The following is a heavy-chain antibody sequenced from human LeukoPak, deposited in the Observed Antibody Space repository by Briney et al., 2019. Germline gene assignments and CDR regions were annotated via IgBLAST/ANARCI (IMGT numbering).Heavy chain of an antibody. J-gene: IGHJ4*02. CDR3: AKDHIVVVTAIPNFDY. Sequence: PSETLSLTCTVSGDSISSSSSYWGWIRQPPGKGLEWIGSIYYSGNTYYNTSLKSRVTISVDTSKNQFSLKLRSVTAADTAVYYCAKDHIVVVTAIPNFDYWGQGTLVTVSS. CDR1: GDSISSSSSY. CDR2: IYYSGNT. V-gene: IGHV4-39*07. D-gene: IGHD2-21*02.